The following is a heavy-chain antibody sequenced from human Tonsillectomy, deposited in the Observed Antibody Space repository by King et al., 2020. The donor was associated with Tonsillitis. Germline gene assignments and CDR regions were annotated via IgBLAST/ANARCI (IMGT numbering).Heavy chain of an antibody. J-gene: IGHJ3*02. CDR3: TTYYYYSSGYYSDAFYI. V-gene: IGHV3-15*01. D-gene: IGHD3-22*01. CDR2: IKSKTDGGTT. Sequence: VQLVESGGGLVKPGGSLRLSCAASGVTFSNAWMSWVRQAPGKGLEWVGRIKSKTDGGTTDYAAPVKGRFTISRDDSKNTLYLQMNSLKTEDTAVYYCTTYYYYSSGYYSDAFYIWGQGTMVTVSS. CDR1: GVTFSNAW.